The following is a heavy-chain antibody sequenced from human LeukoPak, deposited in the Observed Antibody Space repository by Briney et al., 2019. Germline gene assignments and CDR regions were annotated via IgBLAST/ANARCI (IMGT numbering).Heavy chain of an antibody. Sequence: SETLSLTCTVSGGSISSSYWTWIRQPAGKGLEWIGRIYTSGSTNYNPSLKSRVTMSVDTSKNQFSLKLSSVTAADTAVYYCAKSGAVAGLYPGYFDLWGRGTLVDVSS. J-gene: IGHJ2*01. CDR1: GGSISSSY. V-gene: IGHV4-4*07. CDR3: AKSGAVAGLYPGYFDL. CDR2: IYTSGST. D-gene: IGHD6-19*01.